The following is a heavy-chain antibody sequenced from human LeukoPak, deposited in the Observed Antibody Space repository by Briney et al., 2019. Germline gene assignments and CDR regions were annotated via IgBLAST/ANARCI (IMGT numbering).Heavy chain of an antibody. CDR2: ISSSSNYI. V-gene: IGHV3-21*04. J-gene: IGHJ4*02. D-gene: IGHD3-3*01. Sequence: GGSLRLSCAASGFTFSSNSMNWVRQAPGKGLEWVSSISSSSNYIYYADSVKGRFTISRDNSKNTLYLQMSSLRAEDTAVYYCAKDNDFWSGYTFDYWGQGTLVTVSS. CDR1: GFTFSSNS. CDR3: AKDNDFWSGYTFDY.